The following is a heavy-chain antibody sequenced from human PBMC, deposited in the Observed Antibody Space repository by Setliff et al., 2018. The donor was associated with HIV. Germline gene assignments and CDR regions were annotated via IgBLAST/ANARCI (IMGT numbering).Heavy chain of an antibody. CDR1: GFTFSDHY. Sequence: GGSLRLSCAASGFTFSDHYMTWIRQAPGKGLEWISFISSGRIYINYADSVKGRFTISRDDAKNSLYLEMNSLRVEDTAVYYCARVGLWSHYSPDYWGQGTLVTVSS. CDR2: ISSGRIYI. D-gene: IGHD3-3*01. CDR3: ARVGLWSHYSPDY. J-gene: IGHJ4*02. V-gene: IGHV3-11*05.